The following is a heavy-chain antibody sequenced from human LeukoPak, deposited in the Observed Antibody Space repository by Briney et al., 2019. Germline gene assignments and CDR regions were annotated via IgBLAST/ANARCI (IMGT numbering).Heavy chain of an antibody. V-gene: IGHV3-33*06. CDR2: IWYDGSNK. J-gene: IGHJ4*02. CDR3: AKEEEAYCGGDCYSTAGN. Sequence: PGGSLRLSCAASGFTFSSYGMHWVRQAPGKGLEWVAVIWYDGSNKYYADSVKGRSTISRDNSKNTLYLQMNSLTAEDTAVYYCAKEEEAYCGGDCYSTAGNWGQGTLVTVSS. CDR1: GFTFSSYG. D-gene: IGHD2-21*02.